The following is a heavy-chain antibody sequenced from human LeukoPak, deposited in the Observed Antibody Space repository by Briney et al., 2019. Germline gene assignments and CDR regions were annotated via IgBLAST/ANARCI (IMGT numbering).Heavy chain of an antibody. Sequence: PGGSLRLSCAASGFIFNNYWMQWVRQAPGKGLEWVANINYGGNENYHVASVKGRFSISRDNVRNSLYLQMNSLRAEDTAVYYCTRGDPDKWGRGTLVIVSS. V-gene: IGHV3-7*03. CDR1: GFIFNNYW. J-gene: IGHJ4*02. CDR2: INYGGNEN. CDR3: TRGDPDK. D-gene: IGHD2-21*02.